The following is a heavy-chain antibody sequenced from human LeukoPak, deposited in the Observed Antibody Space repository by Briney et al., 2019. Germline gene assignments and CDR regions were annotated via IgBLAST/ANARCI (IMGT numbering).Heavy chain of an antibody. J-gene: IGHJ3*01. V-gene: IGHV3-33*01. CDR3: ARAGDAFDL. Sequence: GGSLRLSCAASGFTFSSYVMHWVRQAPGKGLEWVAVIWYDGSDEYYTDSVKGRFTIFRDNSKNTLYLQMNSLRAEDTAIYYCARAGDAFDLWGQGTMVTVSS. CDR1: GFTFSSYV. CDR2: IWYDGSDE.